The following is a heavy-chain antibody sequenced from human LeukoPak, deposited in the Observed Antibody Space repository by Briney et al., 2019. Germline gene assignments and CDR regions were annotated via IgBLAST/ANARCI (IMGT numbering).Heavy chain of an antibody. D-gene: IGHD3-16*02. CDR3: ARGYTTGGPNWFDP. V-gene: IGHV3-66*01. CDR1: GFTVSSNY. Sequence: GGSLRLSCAASGFTVSSNYMSWVRQAPGKGLEWVSVIYSGGSTYYADSVKGRFTISRDNSKNTLYLQMNSLRAEDTAVYYCARGYTTGGPNWFDPWGQGTLVTVSS. J-gene: IGHJ5*02. CDR2: IYSGGST.